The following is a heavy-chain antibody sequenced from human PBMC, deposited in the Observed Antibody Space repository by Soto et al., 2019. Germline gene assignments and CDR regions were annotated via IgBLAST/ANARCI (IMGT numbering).Heavy chain of an antibody. Sequence: QVQLQESGPGLVKPSQTLSLTCTVSGGSISSGDYYWSWIRQPPGKRLEWIGYIYYSGSTYYNPSLKSRVTISVDTSKNQFSLKLSSVTAADTAVYYCARSNDFWSGYRYYYGMDVWVQGTTVTVSS. CDR3: ARSNDFWSGYRYYYGMDV. V-gene: IGHV4-30-4*01. J-gene: IGHJ6*02. D-gene: IGHD3-3*01. CDR1: GGSISSGDYY. CDR2: IYYSGST.